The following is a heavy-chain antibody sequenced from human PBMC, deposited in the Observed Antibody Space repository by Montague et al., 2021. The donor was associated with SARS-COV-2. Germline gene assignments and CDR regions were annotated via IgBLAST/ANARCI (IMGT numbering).Heavy chain of an antibody. V-gene: IGHV3-23*01. CDR1: GFTFSSYG. D-gene: IGHD3-9*01. J-gene: IGHJ4*02. CDR2: ISDSGGST. CDR3: ANRGVRYFDAQGVWYYFDY. Sequence: SPRLSCAASGFTFSSYGMTWVRQAPGKGLEWVSTISDSGGSTYYADSVKGRFTISRDNSKNTLYLQMNSLRAEDTAVYYCANRGVRYFDAQGVWYYFDYWGQGTLVTVSS.